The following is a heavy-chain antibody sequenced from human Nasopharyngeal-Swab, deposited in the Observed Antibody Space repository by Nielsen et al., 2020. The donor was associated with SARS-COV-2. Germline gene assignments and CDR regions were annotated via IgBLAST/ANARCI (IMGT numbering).Heavy chain of an antibody. Sequence: VKVSCKASGYTFTSYDINWVRQATGQGLEWMGWMNPNSGNTGYAQKFQGRVTMTRNTSISTAYMELSSLRSEDTAVYYCARAYYDFWSGPQGNYYYYYGMDVWGQGTTVTVSS. D-gene: IGHD3-3*01. CDR3: ARAYYDFWSGPQGNYYYYYGMDV. V-gene: IGHV1-8*01. J-gene: IGHJ6*02. CDR2: MNPNSGNT. CDR1: GYTFTSYD.